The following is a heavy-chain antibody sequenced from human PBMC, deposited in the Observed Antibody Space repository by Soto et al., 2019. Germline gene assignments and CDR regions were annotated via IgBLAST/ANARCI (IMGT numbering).Heavy chain of an antibody. CDR1: GFIFSNYA. J-gene: IGHJ4*02. Sequence: GGSLRLSCAASGFIFSNYAMSWVRQAPGKGLEWVSAIGGNGADTYYADSVKGRFTISRDDSKNTLYLQTNSLRAEDTAVYFCAIPSGLTVTGPDYWGQGTLVTVSS. D-gene: IGHD6-19*01. CDR2: IGGNGADT. V-gene: IGHV3-23*01. CDR3: AIPSGLTVTGPDY.